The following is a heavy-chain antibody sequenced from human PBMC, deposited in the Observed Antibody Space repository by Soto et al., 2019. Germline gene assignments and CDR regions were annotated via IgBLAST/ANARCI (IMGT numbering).Heavy chain of an antibody. V-gene: IGHV4-4*02. J-gene: IGHJ6*02. D-gene: IGHD3-9*01. CDR1: GGSITSSNW. CDR2: IYHSGST. Sequence: QVQLQESGPGLVKPSGTLSLTCAVSGGSITSSNWWSWVRQPPGKGLEWIGEIYHSGSTNYNPSLKSRVTISVDKSKTQFSLKLSSVTAADTAVYYCARWGRLYDILTGPRSYSYGMDVWGQGTTVTVSS. CDR3: ARWGRLYDILTGPRSYSYGMDV.